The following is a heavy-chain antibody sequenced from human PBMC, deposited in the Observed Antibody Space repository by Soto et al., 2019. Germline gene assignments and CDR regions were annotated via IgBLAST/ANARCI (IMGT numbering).Heavy chain of an antibody. D-gene: IGHD1-26*01. CDR3: ARSRIVGASDSFDV. CDR2: IYPGDSDT. V-gene: IGHV5-51*01. CDR1: GYRFPSYW. Sequence: GESLKISCHASGYRFPSYWIAWLRQVPGKGLEWMGLIYPGDSDTTYSPSFQGQVTIPVDKSTNTAHLQWSGLKASDTAMYYCARSRIVGASDSFDVWGQGTMVIVSS. J-gene: IGHJ3*01.